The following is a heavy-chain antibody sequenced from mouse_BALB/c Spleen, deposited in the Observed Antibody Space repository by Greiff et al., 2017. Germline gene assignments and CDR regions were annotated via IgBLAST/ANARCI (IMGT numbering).Heavy chain of an antibody. V-gene: IGHV5-4*02. J-gene: IGHJ4*01. CDR1: GFTFSDYY. Sequence: EVKVVESGGGLVKPGGSLKLSCAASGFTFSDYYMYWVRQTPEKRLEWVATISDGGSYTYYPDSVKGRFTISRDNAKNNLYLQMSSLKSEDTAMYYCARRSDYDAMDYWGQGTSVTVSS. CDR3: ARRSDYDAMDY. CDR2: ISDGGSYT.